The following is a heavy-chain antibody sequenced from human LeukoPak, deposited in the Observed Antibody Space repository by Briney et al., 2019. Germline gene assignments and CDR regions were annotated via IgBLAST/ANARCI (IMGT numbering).Heavy chain of an antibody. J-gene: IGHJ4*02. D-gene: IGHD3-10*01. CDR2: INPNSGGT. Sequence: GASVKVSCKASGGTFSSYAISWVRQAPGQGLEWMGRINPNSGGTNYAQKFQGRVTMTRDTSISTAYMELSRLRSDDTAVYYCARVHGSGSYPRAFDYWGQGTLVTVSS. V-gene: IGHV1-2*06. CDR3: ARVHGSGSYPRAFDY. CDR1: GGTFSSYA.